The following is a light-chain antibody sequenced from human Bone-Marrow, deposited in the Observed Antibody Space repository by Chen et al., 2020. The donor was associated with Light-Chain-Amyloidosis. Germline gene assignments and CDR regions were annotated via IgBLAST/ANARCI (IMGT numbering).Light chain of an antibody. CDR2: LGS. V-gene: IGKV2-28*01. J-gene: IGKJ1*01. CDR3: MQVLQTPQT. CDR1: QSLLHSNGYNY. Sequence: DIVMIQSPLSLPVTPGEPASISCRSSQSLLHSNGYNYLDWYLQKPGQSPQLLIYLGSNRASGVPDRCSGSGSGTDFTLKISRVEAEDVGVYYCMQVLQTPQTFGQGTKVEIK.